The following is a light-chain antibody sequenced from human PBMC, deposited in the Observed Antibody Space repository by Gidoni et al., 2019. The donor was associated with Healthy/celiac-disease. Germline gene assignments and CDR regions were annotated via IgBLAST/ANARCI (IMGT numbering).Light chain of an antibody. CDR1: QRVSSSY. Sequence: EIVLTQSPGTLSLSPGETATLSCRASQRVSSSYLAWYQQKPVQAPRLLSYGASSRATGIPDRFSGSGSGTDFTLPISRLEPEDFAVYYCQQYGSSPRTFGQGTKVEIK. CDR2: GAS. V-gene: IGKV3-20*01. CDR3: QQYGSSPRT. J-gene: IGKJ1*01.